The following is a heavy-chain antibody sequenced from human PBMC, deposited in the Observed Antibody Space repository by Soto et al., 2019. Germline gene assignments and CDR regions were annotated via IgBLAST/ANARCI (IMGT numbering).Heavy chain of an antibody. CDR1: CYSVSSGCY. CDR3: ARSSGWYYFDY. CDR2: IYHSGST. V-gene: IGHV4-38-2*01. Sequence: LSLPCAVSCYSVSSGCYGGGIRQPPGKGLEWIGSIYHSGSTYYNPSLKSRVTISVDTSKNQFSLKLSSVTAADTAVYYCARSSGWYYFDYWGQRTLVTVSS. D-gene: IGHD6-19*01. J-gene: IGHJ4*02.